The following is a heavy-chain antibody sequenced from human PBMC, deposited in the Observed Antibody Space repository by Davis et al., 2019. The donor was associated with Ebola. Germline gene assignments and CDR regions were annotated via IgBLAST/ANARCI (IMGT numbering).Heavy chain of an antibody. CDR3: AREDGGSSWGFYYYGMDV. Sequence: GESLKISCAASGFTFSSDWMHWVRQAPGKGLVWVSRINSDGTSTSYADYVKGRFTISRDNAKNTLYLQMNSLRSEDTAVYYCAREDGGSSWGFYYYGMDVWGQGTTVTVSS. J-gene: IGHJ6*02. V-gene: IGHV3-74*01. D-gene: IGHD6-13*01. CDR1: GFTFSSDW. CDR2: INSDGTST.